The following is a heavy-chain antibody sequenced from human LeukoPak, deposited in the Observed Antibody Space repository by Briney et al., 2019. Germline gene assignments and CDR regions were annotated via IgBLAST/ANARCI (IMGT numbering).Heavy chain of an antibody. Sequence: ASVKVSCTASGYTFTGYYIHWVRQAPGQGLEWMGWINPNSGGTNYAQKFQGRVTMTRDTSIRTAYMEVSKLTSDDTAVYYCARQAANGNWFDPWGQGTLVTVSS. CDR3: ARQAANGNWFDP. D-gene: IGHD6-13*01. CDR2: INPNSGGT. J-gene: IGHJ5*02. CDR1: GYTFTGYY. V-gene: IGHV1-2*02.